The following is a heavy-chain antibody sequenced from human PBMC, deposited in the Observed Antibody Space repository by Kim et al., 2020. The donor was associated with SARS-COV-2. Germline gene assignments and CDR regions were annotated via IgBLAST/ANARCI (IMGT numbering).Heavy chain of an antibody. J-gene: IGHJ6*02. CDR3: SRTQESGTSGGSAVYSYYGMDV. CDR1: GFTFGDYA. D-gene: IGHD2-15*01. V-gene: IGHV3-49*03. CDR2: IRSKAYDETT. Sequence: GGSLRLSCTASGFTFGDYAMSWFRQAPGKGLEWVGFIRSKAYDETTEYAASVKGRFTISRDDSKTIAYLQMNSLKTEDTALYYCSRTQESGTSGGSAVYSYYGMDVWGQGTLVTVSS.